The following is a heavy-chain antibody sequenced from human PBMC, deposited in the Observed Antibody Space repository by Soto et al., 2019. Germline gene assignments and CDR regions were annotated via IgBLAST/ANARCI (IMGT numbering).Heavy chain of an antibody. J-gene: IGHJ4*02. V-gene: IGHV3-7*01. CDR2: MDQDGSER. Sequence: EVQLVESGGGLVQPGGSLRLSCAASGFTFSTYLMTWVRQPPGKGLEWVANMDQDGSERYYVDSVRGRFTVSRDNAKNSLYLQMNSLRAEDTAVYYCVCGGNFFIYWGQGTLVTVSP. CDR1: GFTFSTYL. D-gene: IGHD3-16*01. CDR3: VCGGNFFIY.